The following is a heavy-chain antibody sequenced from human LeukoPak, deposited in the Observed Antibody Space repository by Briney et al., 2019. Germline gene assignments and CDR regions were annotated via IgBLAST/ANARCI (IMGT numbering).Heavy chain of an antibody. CDR2: ISAYNGNT. J-gene: IGHJ4*02. D-gene: IGHD1-26*01. Sequence: ASVKVSCKASGYTFTSYGISWVRQAPGQGLEWMGWISAYNGNTNYAQMLQGRVTMTTDTSTSTAYMELRSLRSDDTAVYYCARDYNRRQTVGATISPLGYWGQGTLVTVSS. V-gene: IGHV1-18*01. CDR3: ARDYNRRQTVGATISPLGY. CDR1: GYTFTSYG.